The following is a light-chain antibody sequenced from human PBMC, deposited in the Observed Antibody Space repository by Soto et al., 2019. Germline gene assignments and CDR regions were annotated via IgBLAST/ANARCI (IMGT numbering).Light chain of an antibody. J-gene: IGKJ1*01. Sequence: DIVMTQSPDSLAVSLGERATMNCKCSRSVLYKSNNKNHLAWYQQKPGQPPQLIIYWASTRESGVPERFSGSGSGTDFTLTISSLEAEDVATYYCHQSFTTLWTFGQGTKVDIK. CDR1: RSVLYKSNNKNH. CDR2: WAS. CDR3: HQSFTTLWT. V-gene: IGKV4-1*01.